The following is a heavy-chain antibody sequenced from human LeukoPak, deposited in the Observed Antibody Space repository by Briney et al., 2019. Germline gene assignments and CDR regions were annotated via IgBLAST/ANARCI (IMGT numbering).Heavy chain of an antibody. CDR3: ARVKVGAVGNYFEN. J-gene: IGHJ4*02. D-gene: IGHD1-26*01. CDR1: GYTFTSYY. Sequence: ASVKLSCKASGYTFTSYYMHWMRQAPGQGLEWMGIINPSSGSTNYAQKFQYRVTMTRDMSTSTVHMELSSLRSEDTAVYYCARVKVGAVGNYFENWGQGTLVTVSS. V-gene: IGHV1-46*01. CDR2: INPSSGST.